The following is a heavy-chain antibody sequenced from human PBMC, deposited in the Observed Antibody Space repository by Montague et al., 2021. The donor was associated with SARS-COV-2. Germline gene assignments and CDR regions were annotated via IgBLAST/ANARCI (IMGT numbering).Heavy chain of an antibody. V-gene: IGHV2-5*05. CDR3: AHSGVGYFYYGMDV. CDR2: IYWDDDK. CDR1: GFSLSTSGVG. J-gene: IGHJ6*02. D-gene: IGHD3-3*01. Sequence: PALVKPTQTLTLTCTFSGFSLSTSGVGVGWIRQPPGKALEWLALIYWDDDKRYGPSLKSRLTITKDTSKNQVVLTMTNMDPVDTATYYCAHSGVGYFYYGMDVWGQGTTVTVSS.